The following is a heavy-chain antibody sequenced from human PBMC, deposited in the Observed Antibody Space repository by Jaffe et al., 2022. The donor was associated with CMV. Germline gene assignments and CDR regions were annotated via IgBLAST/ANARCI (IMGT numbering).Heavy chain of an antibody. CDR3: AKASSSSDRVISGYFDL. CDR2: ISWKSSTI. Sequence: EELLVESGGGLVQPGRSLRLSCAASGFTFDYYAMHWIRQVPGKGLEWVSGISWKSSTIDYADSVKGRFTISRDNTKASLYLQMNNLRTEDTALYYCAKASSSSDRVISGYFDLWGRGTLVTVSS. CDR1: GFTFDYYA. J-gene: IGHJ2*01. D-gene: IGHD6-6*01. V-gene: IGHV3-9*01.